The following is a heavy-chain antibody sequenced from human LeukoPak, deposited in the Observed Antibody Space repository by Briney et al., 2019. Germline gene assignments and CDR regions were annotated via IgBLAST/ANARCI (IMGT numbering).Heavy chain of an antibody. D-gene: IGHD6-13*01. CDR3: ARGRTTYSSSWYLAFDY. Sequence: SETLSLTCAVYGGSFSGYYWSWIRQPPGKGLEWIGEINHSGSTNYNPSLKSRVTISVDTSKNQFSLKLSSVTAADTAVYYCARGRTTYSSSWYLAFDYWGQGTLVTVSS. J-gene: IGHJ4*02. CDR2: INHSGST. CDR1: GGSFSGYY. V-gene: IGHV4-34*01.